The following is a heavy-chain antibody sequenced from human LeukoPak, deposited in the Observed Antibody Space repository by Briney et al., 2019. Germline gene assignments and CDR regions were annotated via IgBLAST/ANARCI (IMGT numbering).Heavy chain of an antibody. V-gene: IGHV6-1*01. D-gene: IGHD6-19*01. J-gene: IGHJ4*02. CDR2: TYYRSKWYN. Sequence: SQTLSLTCAISGDSVSRNRAAWNWIRQSPSRGLEWLGRTYYRSKWYNDYAVSVKSRITINPDTSKNQFSLQLNSVTPEDTAVYYCARHGYSSGLTYYFDYWGQGTLVTVSS. CDR3: ARHGYSSGLTYYFDY. CDR1: GDSVSRNRAA.